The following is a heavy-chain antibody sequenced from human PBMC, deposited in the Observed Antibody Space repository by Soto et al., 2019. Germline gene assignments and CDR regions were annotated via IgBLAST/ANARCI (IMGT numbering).Heavy chain of an antibody. V-gene: IGHV3-30-3*01. Sequence: GGSLRLSCAASGFTFSSYAMHWVRQAPGKGLEWVAVISFDGSNKYYADSVKDRFTISRDNSKNTLYLQMNSLRAEYTAVYYCASTVVATQNDYWGQGTLVTVSS. J-gene: IGHJ4*02. CDR3: ASTVVATQNDY. CDR2: ISFDGSNK. D-gene: IGHD5-12*01. CDR1: GFTFSSYA.